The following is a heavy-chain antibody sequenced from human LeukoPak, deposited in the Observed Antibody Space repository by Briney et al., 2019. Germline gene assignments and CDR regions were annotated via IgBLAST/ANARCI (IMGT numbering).Heavy chain of an antibody. CDR3: ATAGVVPAARYWYFDL. V-gene: IGHV4-61*02. J-gene: IGHJ2*01. Sequence: PSQTLSLTCTVSGGSISSSSYYWSWIRQPAGKGLEWIGRIYTSGSTNYNPSLKSRVTISVDTSKNQFSLKLSSVTAADTAVYYCATAGVVPAARYWYFDLWGRGTLLTVSS. CDR2: IYTSGST. D-gene: IGHD2-2*01. CDR1: GGSISSSSYY.